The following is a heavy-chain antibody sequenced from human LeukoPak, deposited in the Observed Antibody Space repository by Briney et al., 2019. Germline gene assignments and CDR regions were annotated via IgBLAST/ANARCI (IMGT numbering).Heavy chain of an antibody. CDR3: ARVMEVTWQQVVRAFDI. CDR2: ISVNADIT. J-gene: IGHJ3*02. V-gene: IGHV3-23*01. CDR1: RFAFSNSA. D-gene: IGHD6-13*01. Sequence: GGSLRLSCAASRFAFSNSAMSWVRQAPGKGLECVSAISVNADITKYADSVKGRFTLFRDNSRNTLYLQMNSLRAEDTAVYYCARVMEVTWQQVVRAFDIWGQGTMVTVSS.